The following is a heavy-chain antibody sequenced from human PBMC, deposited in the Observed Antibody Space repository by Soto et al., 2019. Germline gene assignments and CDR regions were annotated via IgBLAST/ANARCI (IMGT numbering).Heavy chain of an antibody. D-gene: IGHD6-19*01. V-gene: IGHV3-23*01. CDR3: VRYNSGWDEDH. Sequence: GESLKISCAGSGFTFSGYAMTWVRQAPGKGLEWVSTISKGGDSTWYADCAKDRFAVFRDNSQNTLYLQMSSLRAEDTAIYYCVRYNSGWDEDHWGQGTLVTVSS. CDR1: GFTFSGYA. CDR2: ISKGGDST. J-gene: IGHJ4*02.